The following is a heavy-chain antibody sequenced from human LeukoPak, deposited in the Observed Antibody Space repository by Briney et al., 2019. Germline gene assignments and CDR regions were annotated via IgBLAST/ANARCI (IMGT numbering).Heavy chain of an antibody. CDR3: ARGGSYYEPFDY. CDR2: IYYSGST. CDR1: GGSISSYY. V-gene: IGHV4-59*01. Sequence: PSETLSLTCTVPGGSISSYYWSWIRQPPGKGLEWIGYIYYSGSTNYNPSLKSRVTISVDTSKHQFSLKLSSVTAADTAVYYCARGGSYYEPFDYWGQGTLVTVSS. J-gene: IGHJ4*02. D-gene: IGHD1-26*01.